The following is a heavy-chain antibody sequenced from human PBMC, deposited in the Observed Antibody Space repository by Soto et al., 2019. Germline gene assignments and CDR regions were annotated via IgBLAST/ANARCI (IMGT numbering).Heavy chain of an antibody. V-gene: IGHV3-33*01. CDR2: IWYDGSNK. CDR3: AREEYYYGSGSYYKVSWFDP. J-gene: IGHJ5*02. Sequence: GGFLRLSCAASGFTFSSYGMHWVRQAPGKGLEWVAVIWYDGSNKYYADSVKGRFTISRDNSKNTLYLQMNSLRAEDTAVYYCAREEYYYGSGSYYKVSWFDPWGQGTLVTVSS. D-gene: IGHD3-10*01. CDR1: GFTFSSYG.